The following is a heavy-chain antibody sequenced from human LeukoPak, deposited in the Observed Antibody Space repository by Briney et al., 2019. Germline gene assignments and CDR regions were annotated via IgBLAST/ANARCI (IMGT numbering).Heavy chain of an antibody. V-gene: IGHV4-38-2*02. Sequence: PSETLSLTCAVSGYSISSGYYWGWIQQPPGKGLEWIGSIYHSGSTYYNPSLKSRVTISVDTSKNQFSLKLSSVTAADTAVYYCARDAVVPAAINYYYYYMDVWGKGTTVTVSS. J-gene: IGHJ6*03. CDR1: GYSISSGYY. CDR2: IYHSGST. CDR3: ARDAVVPAAINYYYYYMDV. D-gene: IGHD2-2*01.